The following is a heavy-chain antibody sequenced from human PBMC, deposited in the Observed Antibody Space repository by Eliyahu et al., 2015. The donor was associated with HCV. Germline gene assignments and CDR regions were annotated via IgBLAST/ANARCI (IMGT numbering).Heavy chain of an antibody. CDR2: IIPMFGTP. CDR1: GGTFSSYA. CDR3: ARGDYYDSSGYTSGL. Sequence: QVQLVQSGAEXKKPGSSVXXXCXASGGTFSSYAISWVRXAPGQGLGWMGGIIPMFGTPNYAQKFQGRVTITADESTSTAYMELSSLRSEDTAVYYCARGDYYDSSGYTSGLWGRGTLVTVSS. J-gene: IGHJ2*01. D-gene: IGHD3-22*01. V-gene: IGHV1-69*01.